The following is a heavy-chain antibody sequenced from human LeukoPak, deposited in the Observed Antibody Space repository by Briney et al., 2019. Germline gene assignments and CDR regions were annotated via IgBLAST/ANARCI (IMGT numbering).Heavy chain of an antibody. V-gene: IGHV4-34*01. D-gene: IGHD2-15*01. J-gene: IGHJ4*02. Sequence: SETLSLTCAVYGGSFSGYYWNCIRQPTGKGLGWIGEINHSGNTSYIPSLKSRVTISVDTSKNQFSLKLSSVTAADTAVYYCARRRMGHYYFDSWGQGTLVTVSS. CDR1: GGSFSGYY. CDR3: ARRRMGHYYFDS. CDR2: INHSGNT.